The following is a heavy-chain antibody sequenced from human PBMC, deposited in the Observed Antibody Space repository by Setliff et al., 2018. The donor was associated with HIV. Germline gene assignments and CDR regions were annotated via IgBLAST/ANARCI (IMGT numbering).Heavy chain of an antibody. CDR3: ARGLSFYDPGGFDY. Sequence: SETLSLTCAVYGGSFNGYYWSWIRQPAGKGLEWIGRIYTSGSTNYNPSLKSRVTISVDTSKNQFSLKLSSVTAADTAVYYCARGLSFYDPGGFDYWGQGTLVTVSS. V-gene: IGHV4-59*10. CDR1: GGSFNGYY. J-gene: IGHJ4*02. CDR2: IYTSGST. D-gene: IGHD3-22*01.